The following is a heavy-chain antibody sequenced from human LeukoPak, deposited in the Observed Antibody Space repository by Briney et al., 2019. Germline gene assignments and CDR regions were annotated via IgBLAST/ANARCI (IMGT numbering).Heavy chain of an antibody. Sequence: SGGSLRLSCAASGFTFSSYAMSWVRQAPGKGLEWVSAISGSGGSTYYADSVKGRFTISRDNSKNSLYLQMNSLRTEDTALYYCAKDSRGEEGYFDYWGQGTLVTVSS. V-gene: IGHV3-43*02. CDR2: ISGSGGST. CDR1: GFTFSSYA. D-gene: IGHD3-16*01. J-gene: IGHJ4*02. CDR3: AKDSRGEEGYFDY.